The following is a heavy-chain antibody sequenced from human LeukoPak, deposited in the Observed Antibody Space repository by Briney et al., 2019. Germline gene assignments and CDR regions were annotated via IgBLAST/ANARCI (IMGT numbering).Heavy chain of an antibody. CDR1: GFTFSSYS. CDR2: ISSSSSTT. Sequence: GGSLRLSCAASGFTFSSYSMNWVRQAPGKGLEWVSYISSSSSTTYYADSAKGRFTISRDNAKNSLYLEMNSLRAEDTAVYYCARVFIGDYGDYQFDYWGQGTLVTVSS. V-gene: IGHV3-48*01. D-gene: IGHD4-17*01. CDR3: ARVFIGDYGDYQFDY. J-gene: IGHJ4*02.